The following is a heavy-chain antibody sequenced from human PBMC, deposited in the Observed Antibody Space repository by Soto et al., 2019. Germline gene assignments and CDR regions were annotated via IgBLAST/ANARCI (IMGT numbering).Heavy chain of an antibody. V-gene: IGHV3-23*01. CDR1: GFTFSKYA. J-gene: IGHJ4*02. CDR3: AQVGSFYVPRSPFDS. CDR2: ISGSGGFT. D-gene: IGHD1-26*01. Sequence: EVQVLESGGGLVQPGGSLRLSCSASGFTFSKYAMNWVRQAPGKGLEWVTGISGSGGFTYYTDSVKGRFTISRDNSKNTLFLQMNSLTDEDTAIYYCAQVGSFYVPRSPFDSWGQGTVVTVSS.